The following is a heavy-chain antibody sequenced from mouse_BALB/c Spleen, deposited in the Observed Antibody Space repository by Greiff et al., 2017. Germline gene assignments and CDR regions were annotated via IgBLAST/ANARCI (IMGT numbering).Heavy chain of an antibody. CDR1: GFTFSSYA. V-gene: IGHV5-12-2*01. CDR3: ARQETGAMDY. CDR2: ISNGGGST. J-gene: IGHJ4*01. Sequence: EVMLVESGGGLVKPGGSLKLSCAASGFTFSSYAMSWVRQTPEKRLEWVAYISNGGGSTYYPDTVKGRFTISRDNAKNTLYLQMSSLKSEDTAMYYCARQETGAMDYWGQGTSVTVSS.